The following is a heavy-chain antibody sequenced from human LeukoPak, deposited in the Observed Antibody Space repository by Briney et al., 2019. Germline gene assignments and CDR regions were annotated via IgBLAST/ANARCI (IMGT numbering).Heavy chain of an antibody. CDR1: GGSFSGYY. J-gene: IGHJ5*02. Sequence: SETLSLTCAVYGGSFSGYYWSWIRQPPGKGLEWIGEINHSGSANYNPSLKSRVTISLDTSKNQFSLKLSSVTAADTAVYYCARGGGIVVVPAAHNWFDPWGQGTLVTVSS. D-gene: IGHD2-2*01. CDR2: INHSGSA. CDR3: ARGGGIVVVPAAHNWFDP. V-gene: IGHV4-34*01.